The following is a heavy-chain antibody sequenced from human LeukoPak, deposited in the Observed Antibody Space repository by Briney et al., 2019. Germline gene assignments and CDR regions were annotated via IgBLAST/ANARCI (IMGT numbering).Heavy chain of an antibody. CDR3: ARDRRDDYSDTAEVGYFQH. D-gene: IGHD3-22*01. V-gene: IGHV1-2*02. J-gene: IGHJ1*01. Sequence: GASVRVSCKASGYSFTGYYMHWVRQAPGQGLEWMGWINPNSGGTNYAQKFQGRVTMTRDTSISTAYMELSRLRSDDTAVYYCARDRRDDYSDTAEVGYFQHWGQGTLVTVSS. CDR1: GYSFTGYY. CDR2: INPNSGGT.